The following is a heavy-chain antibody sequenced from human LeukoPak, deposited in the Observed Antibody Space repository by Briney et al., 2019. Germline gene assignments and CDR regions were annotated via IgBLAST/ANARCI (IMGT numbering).Heavy chain of an antibody. CDR2: IYTTGST. J-gene: IGHJ3*02. V-gene: IGHV4-4*07. D-gene: IGHD2-21*02. Sequence: KPSETLSLTCAVSGVSISSYYWSWIRQPAGKGLEWIGRIYTTGSTNYKPSLKSRVTMSLDTSKHQFSLKLSSVTAADTALYHCARGSCGGDCHTFDIWGQGTMVTVSS. CDR3: ARGSCGGDCHTFDI. CDR1: GVSISSYY.